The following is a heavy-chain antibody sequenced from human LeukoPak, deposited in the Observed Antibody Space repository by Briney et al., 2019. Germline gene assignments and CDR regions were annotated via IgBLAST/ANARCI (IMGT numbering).Heavy chain of an antibody. CDR2: IYTSGST. J-gene: IGHJ5*02. Sequence: SETLSLTCAVYGGPFRGFFWSWIRQPAGKGLEWIGRIYTSGSTNYNPSLKSRVTMSVDTSKNQFSLKLSSVTAADTAVYYCAREGYPNWFDPWGQGTLVTVSS. CDR1: GGPFRGFF. V-gene: IGHV4-4*07. CDR3: AREGYPNWFDP. D-gene: IGHD2-15*01.